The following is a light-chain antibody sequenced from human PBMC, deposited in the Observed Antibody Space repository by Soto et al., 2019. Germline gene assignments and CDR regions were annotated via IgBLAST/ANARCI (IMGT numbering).Light chain of an antibody. Sequence: QSGLTQPASVSGSPGQSITISFTGTTSDVGGYNYVSWYQQHPGKAPKLMIYDVTNRPSGVSDRFSGSNSGNTASLTISGLQAEAEADYYCGSYTSTSTLRVFGGGTQRTVL. V-gene: IGLV2-14*01. J-gene: IGLJ3*02. CDR3: GSYTSTSTLRV. CDR1: TSDVGGYNY. CDR2: DVT.